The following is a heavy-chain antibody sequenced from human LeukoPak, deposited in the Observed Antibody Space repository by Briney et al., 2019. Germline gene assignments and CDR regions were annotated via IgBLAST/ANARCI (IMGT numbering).Heavy chain of an antibody. CDR1: GGSISSISYY. CDR2: IYYSGST. CDR3: ARPTRGYYYMDV. J-gene: IGHJ6*03. D-gene: IGHD5-12*01. V-gene: IGHV4-39*07. Sequence: SETLSLTCTVSGGSISSISYYWGWIRQPPGKGLEWIGSIYYSGSTYYNQSLKSRVTISVDTSKNQFSLKLSSVTAADTAVYYCARPTRGYYYMDVWGKGTTVTVSS.